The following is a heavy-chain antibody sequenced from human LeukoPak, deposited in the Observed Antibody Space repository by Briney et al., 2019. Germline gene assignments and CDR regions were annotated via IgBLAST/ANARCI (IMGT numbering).Heavy chain of an antibody. CDR1: GGSMSGSC. Sequence: PSETLSLTCTVSGGSMSGSCWSWIRQPPGKGLQWIAYICYSGGTDYTPSLKSRVTMSVDTSKNQFSLRLSSVTATDTAVYYCARGYGYNPYWGQGTLVTVSS. CDR2: ICYSGGT. V-gene: IGHV4-59*08. D-gene: IGHD5-24*01. J-gene: IGHJ4*02. CDR3: ARGYGYNPY.